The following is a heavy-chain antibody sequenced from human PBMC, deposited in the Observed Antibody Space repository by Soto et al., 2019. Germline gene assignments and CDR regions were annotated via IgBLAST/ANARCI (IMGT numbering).Heavy chain of an antibody. CDR3: VRARSTDSRPDY. CDR1: GFTFSLYS. V-gene: IGHV3-21*01. Sequence: GGSLRLSCAASGFTFSLYSMIWVRQAPGKGLEWVASITSSSSYIYYEDSLKGRFAISRDNAKNSLFLQLDSLRAEDTAVYFCVRARSTDSRPDYWGQGTLVTVSS. CDR2: ITSSSSYI. J-gene: IGHJ4*02. D-gene: IGHD3-22*01.